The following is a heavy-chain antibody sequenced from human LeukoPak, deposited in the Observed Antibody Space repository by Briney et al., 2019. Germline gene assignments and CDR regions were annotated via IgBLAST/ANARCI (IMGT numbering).Heavy chain of an antibody. CDR2: IWYDGSNK. CDR1: GFTFSSYG. J-gene: IGHJ5*02. Sequence: PGGSLRLSCAASGFTFSSYGMHWVRQAPGKGLEWVAVIWYDGSNKYYADSVKGRFTISRDNSKNTLYLQMNSLRAEDTAVYYCAREKDDYSPNWFDPWGQGTLVTVSS. D-gene: IGHD4-11*01. V-gene: IGHV3-33*08. CDR3: AREKDDYSPNWFDP.